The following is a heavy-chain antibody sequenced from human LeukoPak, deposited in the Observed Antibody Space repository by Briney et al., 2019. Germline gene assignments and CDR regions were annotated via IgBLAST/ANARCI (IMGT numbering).Heavy chain of an antibody. Sequence: SETLSLTCTVSGGSISSYYWSWIRQPPGEGLEWIGYIYTSGSTNYNPSLKSRVTISVDTSKNRFSLKLSSVTAADTAVYYCARVKVVVAAARGCMDVWGQGTTVTVSS. CDR2: IYTSGST. CDR1: GGSISSYY. V-gene: IGHV4-4*09. D-gene: IGHD2-15*01. J-gene: IGHJ6*02. CDR3: ARVKVVVAAARGCMDV.